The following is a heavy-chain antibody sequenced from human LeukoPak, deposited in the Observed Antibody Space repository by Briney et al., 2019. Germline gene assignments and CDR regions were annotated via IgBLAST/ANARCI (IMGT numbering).Heavy chain of an antibody. CDR3: VRGGYCSGGTCYPLNAFDL. CDR1: DFSFTNNE. D-gene: IGHD2-15*01. V-gene: IGHV3-48*03. J-gene: IGHJ3*01. CDR2: ISPGGTTI. Sequence: SGGSLRLSCAAPDFSFTNNEMNWVRQAPGKGLEWISYISPGGTTIHYADSVKGRFTISRDSAKNSLFLQMHSLRAEDTAVYYCVRGGYCSGGTCYPLNAFDLWGQGTMVTVSS.